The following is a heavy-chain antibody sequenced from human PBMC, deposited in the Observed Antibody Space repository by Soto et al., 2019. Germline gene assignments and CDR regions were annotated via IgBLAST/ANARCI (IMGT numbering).Heavy chain of an antibody. CDR3: ARPNSSGYYDY. Sequence: SETLSLTCTVSGGSISSSSYYWGWIRQPPGKGLEWIGSIYYSGSTYYNPSLKSRVTISVDTSKNQFSLKLSSVTAADTAVYYCARPNSSGYYDYWGQGTLVTVS. CDR2: IYYSGST. CDR1: GGSISSSSYY. J-gene: IGHJ4*02. V-gene: IGHV4-39*01. D-gene: IGHD3-22*01.